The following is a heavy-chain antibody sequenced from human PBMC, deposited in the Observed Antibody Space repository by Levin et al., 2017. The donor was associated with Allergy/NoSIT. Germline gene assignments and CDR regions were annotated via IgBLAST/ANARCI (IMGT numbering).Heavy chain of an antibody. D-gene: IGHD2-2*01. CDR2: INHSGST. V-gene: IGHV4-34*01. CDR1: GGSFSGYY. J-gene: IGHJ6*02. Sequence: SETLSLTCAVYGGSFSGYYWSWIRQPPGKGLEWIGEINHSGSTNYNPSLKSRVTISVDTSKNQFSLKLSSVTAADTAVYYCARGRGPLYCSSTSCPAYYYYGMDGWGQGTTVTVSS. CDR3: ARGRGPLYCSSTSCPAYYYYGMDG.